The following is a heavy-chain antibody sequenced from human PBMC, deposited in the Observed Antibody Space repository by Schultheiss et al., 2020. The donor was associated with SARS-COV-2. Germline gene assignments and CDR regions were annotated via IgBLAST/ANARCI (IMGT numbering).Heavy chain of an antibody. CDR1: GYTFTSYD. CDR2: MNPNSGNT. D-gene: IGHD6-6*01. J-gene: IGHJ6*02. Sequence: ASVKVSCKASGYTFTSYDINWVRQATGQGLEWMGWMNPNSGNTNYAQKLQGRVTMTTDTSTSTAYMELSRLRSDDTAVYYCASLTEYSSSSNRYYYYGMDVWGQGTTVTVSS. CDR3: ASLTEYSSSSNRYYYYGMDV. V-gene: IGHV1-8*01.